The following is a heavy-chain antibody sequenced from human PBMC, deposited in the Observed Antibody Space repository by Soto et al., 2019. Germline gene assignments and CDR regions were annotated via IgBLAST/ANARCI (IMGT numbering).Heavy chain of an antibody. Sequence: ASVKVSCKASGYTFTRSYMHWVRTAPAKRLEWMGIINRNAGSTSYAQKFQGRVTMTRDTSTSTVYMELSSLRSEDTSVHYCATPRYTAMELPYYYYGMDVWGQGTTVTVSS. CDR2: INRNAGST. CDR1: GYTFTRSY. D-gene: IGHD5-18*01. V-gene: IGHV1-46*03. CDR3: ATPRYTAMELPYYYYGMDV. J-gene: IGHJ6*02.